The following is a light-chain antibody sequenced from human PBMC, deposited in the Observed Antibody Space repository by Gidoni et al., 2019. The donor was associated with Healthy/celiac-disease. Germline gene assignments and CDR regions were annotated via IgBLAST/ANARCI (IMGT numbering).Light chain of an antibody. Sequence: DIVMNQSPDSLALSLGESATINCKSSQSVLSSSNNKNYLAWYQQKPGQPPKLLIYWASTRESGVPDRFSGSGSGTDFTLTISSLQAEDVAVYYCQQYYSTPRTFGQGTKVEIK. J-gene: IGKJ1*01. CDR1: QSVLSSSNNKNY. CDR2: WAS. CDR3: QQYYSTPRT. V-gene: IGKV4-1*01.